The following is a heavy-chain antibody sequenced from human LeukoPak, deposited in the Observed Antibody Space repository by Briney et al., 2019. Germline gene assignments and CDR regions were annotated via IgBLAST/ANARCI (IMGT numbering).Heavy chain of an antibody. Sequence: ASVKVSCKASGGTFSSYAISWVRHAPGQGLEWMGRIIPILGIANYAQTFHGRVTITAHKSTSTAYMELTSLRSEDTAVYYCARDLLDGCSSTSSYTKGCFDPWGQGTLVTVSS. D-gene: IGHD2-2*02. CDR1: GGTFSSYA. CDR2: IIPILGIA. J-gene: IGHJ5*02. V-gene: IGHV1-69*04. CDR3: ARDLLDGCSSTSSYTKGCFDP.